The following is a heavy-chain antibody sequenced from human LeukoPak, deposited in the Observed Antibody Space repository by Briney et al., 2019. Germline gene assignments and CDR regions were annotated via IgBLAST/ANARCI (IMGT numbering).Heavy chain of an antibody. CDR1: VFTFSSYA. V-gene: IGHV3-30*04. J-gene: IGHJ4*02. CDR3: ARGAVAGRRVDY. D-gene: IGHD6-19*01. Sequence: GGSLRLSCAASVFTFSSYAMHWVRQAPGKGLEWVAVISYDGSNKYYADSVKGRFTISRDNSKNTLYLQMNSLRAEDTAVYYCARGAVAGRRVDYWGQGTLVTVSS. CDR2: ISYDGSNK.